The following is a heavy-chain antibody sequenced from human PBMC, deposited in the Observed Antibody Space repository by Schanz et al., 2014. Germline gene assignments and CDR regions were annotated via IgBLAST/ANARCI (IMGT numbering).Heavy chain of an antibody. J-gene: IGHJ5*02. Sequence: QVQLVQSGAEVKKPGASVKVSCKASGYTFSSYGITWVRQAPGQGLEWMGWINPNSGTTNYAQKFQGRVTITADKSTTTAYMELNSLNSDDTAVYYCATLDYADSVSWGQGTLVTVSS. D-gene: IGHD4-17*01. CDR2: INPNSGTT. V-gene: IGHV1-18*01. CDR1: GYTFSSYG. CDR3: ATLDYADSVS.